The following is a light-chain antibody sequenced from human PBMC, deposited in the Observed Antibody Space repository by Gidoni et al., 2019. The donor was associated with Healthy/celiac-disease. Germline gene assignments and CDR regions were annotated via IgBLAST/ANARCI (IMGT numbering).Light chain of an antibody. CDR3: QQYNNWLMYT. CDR2: GAS. CDR1: QRVSSN. J-gene: IGKJ2*01. Sequence: EIVMTHSPATLSVSPGERATLSCRASQRVSSNLAWYQQKPGQAPRLLIYGASTRATGIPARFSGSGSGTEFTLTISSLQSEDFAVYYCQQYNNWLMYTFGQGTKLEIK. V-gene: IGKV3-15*01.